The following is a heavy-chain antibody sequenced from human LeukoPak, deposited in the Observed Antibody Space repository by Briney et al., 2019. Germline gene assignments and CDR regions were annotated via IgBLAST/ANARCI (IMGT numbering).Heavy chain of an antibody. Sequence: GGSLRLSCAASGFTFSSYSMNWVRQAPGKGLEWVSSISSSSSYIYYADSVKGRFTISRDNAKNSLYLQMNSLRAEDTAVYYCARDLGRGSGSFPREPCDYWGQGTLVTVSS. D-gene: IGHD3-10*01. V-gene: IGHV3-21*01. J-gene: IGHJ4*02. CDR1: GFTFSSYS. CDR2: ISSSSSYI. CDR3: ARDLGRGSGSFPREPCDY.